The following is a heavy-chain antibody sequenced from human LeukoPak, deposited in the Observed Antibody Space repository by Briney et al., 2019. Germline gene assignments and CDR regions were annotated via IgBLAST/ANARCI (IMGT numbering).Heavy chain of an antibody. Sequence: AGGSLRLSCAASGFTFETFGMHWVRQAPGKGLEWVTFIRYNGNDNYYADSVKGRFTISRDNSKNTLYLQMNSLRAEDTAVYYCANPPTVTKIRFDSWGQGTLVTVSS. CDR1: GFTFETFG. J-gene: IGHJ5*01. CDR2: IRYNGNDN. CDR3: ANPPTVTKIRFDS. V-gene: IGHV3-30*02. D-gene: IGHD4-17*01.